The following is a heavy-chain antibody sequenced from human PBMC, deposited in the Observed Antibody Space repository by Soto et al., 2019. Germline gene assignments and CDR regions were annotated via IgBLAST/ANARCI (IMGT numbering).Heavy chain of an antibody. J-gene: IGHJ4*02. CDR3: ARDAGSHSGGIAY. Sequence: QVQLVQSGAEGKKPGSSVKVSCKASGGTFSSYSINWVRQAPGQGLEWMGEILPIFGTANYSRKFQGRVTITAGESTTTAYMELRSRRSEDTPVYYCARDAGSHSGGIAYGGRGTLVTVS. CDR2: ILPIFGTA. CDR1: GGTFSSYS. V-gene: IGHV1-69*01. D-gene: IGHD1-26*01.